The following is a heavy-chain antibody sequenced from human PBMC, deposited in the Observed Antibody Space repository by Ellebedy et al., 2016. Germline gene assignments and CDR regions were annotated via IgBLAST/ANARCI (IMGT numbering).Heavy chain of an antibody. V-gene: IGHV3-33*01. CDR2: IWYDGSNK. J-gene: IGHJ4*02. D-gene: IGHD2/OR15-2a*01. CDR1: GFTFSSYG. CDR3: SAWTTEEAY. Sequence: GGSLRLSXAASGFTFSSYGMHWVRQAPGKGLEWVAVIWYDGSNKYYADSVKGRFTISRDNSKNTLYLQMNSLRAEDTAVYYCSAWTTEEAYWGQGTLVTVSS.